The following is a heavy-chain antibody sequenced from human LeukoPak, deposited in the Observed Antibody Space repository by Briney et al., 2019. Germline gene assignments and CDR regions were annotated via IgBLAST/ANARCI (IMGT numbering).Heavy chain of an antibody. CDR1: GGTFSSYA. Sequence: ASVKVSCKASGGTFSSYAISWVGQAPGQGLEWMGRIIPILGIANYAQKFQGRVTITADKSTSTAYMELSSLRSEDTAVYYCARVGGGSGSYYNVDADYWGQGTLVTVSS. CDR2: IIPILGIA. D-gene: IGHD3-10*01. J-gene: IGHJ4*02. V-gene: IGHV1-69*04. CDR3: ARVGGGSGSYYNVDADY.